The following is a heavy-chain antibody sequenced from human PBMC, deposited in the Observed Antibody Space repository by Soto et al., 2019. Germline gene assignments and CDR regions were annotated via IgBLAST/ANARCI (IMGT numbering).Heavy chain of an antibody. Sequence: ASVKVSSKASGYPFTDPYIYWVRQATEHELRWKGWLISSSGGTMFTEKFPARVAVTRDTAIRTVFLALNGPTSDDSGVYFGARDFRAYSHGVDVWGQGTAVTVS. V-gene: IGHV1-2*02. D-gene: IGHD4-4*01. CDR2: LISSSGGT. CDR1: GYPFTDPY. J-gene: IGHJ6*02. CDR3: ARDFRAYSHGVDV.